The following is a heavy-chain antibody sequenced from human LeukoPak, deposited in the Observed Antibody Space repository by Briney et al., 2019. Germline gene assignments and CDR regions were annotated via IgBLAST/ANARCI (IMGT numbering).Heavy chain of an antibody. V-gene: IGHV3-23*05. CDR1: GFTFGRHS. CDR3: ARGPYCGGTTCYSIGAFDI. CDR2: IRGSGTTT. J-gene: IGHJ3*02. Sequence: RGSLRLSCAASGFTFGRHSVRWVRPAPGNGLEWASAIRGSGTTTHHSDSVKGRFNISRDNSKSTLFLQMNSLSAEDTAVYYCARGPYCGGTTCYSIGAFDIWGQGTMVTVSS. D-gene: IGHD2-2*01.